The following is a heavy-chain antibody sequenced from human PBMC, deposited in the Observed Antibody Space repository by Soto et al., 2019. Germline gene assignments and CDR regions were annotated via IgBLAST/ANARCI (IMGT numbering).Heavy chain of an antibody. J-gene: IGHJ5*02. V-gene: IGHV1-69*01. CDR2: IIPIFGTA. Sequence: QVQLVQSGAEVKKPGSSVKVSCKASGGTFSSYAISWVRQAPGQGLEWMGGIIPIFGTANYAQKLQGRVTITADESTSTAYMGLSSLRSEDTAVYYCARDTGAGAATNMGWFDPWGQGTRVTVSS. CDR3: ARDTGAGAATNMGWFDP. CDR1: GGTFSSYA. D-gene: IGHD6-19*01.